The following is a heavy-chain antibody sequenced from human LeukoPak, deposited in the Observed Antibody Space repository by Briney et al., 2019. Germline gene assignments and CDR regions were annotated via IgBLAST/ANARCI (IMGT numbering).Heavy chain of an antibody. CDR1: GFTFSNYA. Sequence: GASLRLSCAASGFTFSNYAMSWVRQAPGKGLEWVSAILGSGGSTYYADSVKGRFTVSRDNSRNTLYLQMKSLRAEDTALYYCAKWGDYDVLTGYYVPDYWGQGTRVTVSS. J-gene: IGHJ4*02. V-gene: IGHV3-23*01. CDR3: AKWGDYDVLTGYYVPDY. CDR2: ILGSGGST. D-gene: IGHD3-9*01.